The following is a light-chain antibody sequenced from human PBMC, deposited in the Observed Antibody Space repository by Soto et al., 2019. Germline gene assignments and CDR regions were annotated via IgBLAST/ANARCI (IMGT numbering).Light chain of an antibody. J-gene: IGKJ1*01. CDR1: QSVSSNC. V-gene: IGKV3-20*01. CDR2: GAS. Sequence: EMVLTQSPGTLSLSPGERATHSCRASQSVSSNCLAWYQQKPGQAPRLLIYGASSRATGIPDRFRGSGSGTDFTLTISRLEPEDFAVYYCQQYGSSPTWTFGQGTKVEIK. CDR3: QQYGSSPTWT.